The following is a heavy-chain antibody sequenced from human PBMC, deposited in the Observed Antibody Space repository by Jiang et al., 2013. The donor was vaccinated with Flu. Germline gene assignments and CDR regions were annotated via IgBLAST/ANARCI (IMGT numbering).Heavy chain of an antibody. CDR3: ARLKSSSSFNWFDP. Sequence: KISCQGSGYIFTKYWMGWVRQTPGKGLEWMGIINPGDSDTRYSPSFQGQVTMSADKAISTAYLQWSSLKASDTAMYYCARLKSSSSFNWFDPWGQGTLVTVSS. J-gene: IGHJ5*02. D-gene: IGHD2-2*01. CDR2: INPGDSDT. V-gene: IGHV5-51*01. CDR1: GYIFTKYW.